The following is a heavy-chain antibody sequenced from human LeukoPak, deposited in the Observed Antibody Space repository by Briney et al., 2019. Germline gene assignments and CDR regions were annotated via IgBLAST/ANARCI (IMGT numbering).Heavy chain of an antibody. CDR3: ARATDSSGWYSPFHYYCMDV. V-gene: IGHV4-61*02. J-gene: IGHJ6*03. CDR2: IYTSGST. D-gene: IGHD6-19*01. CDR1: GGSISSGSYY. Sequence: SQTLSLTCTVSGGSISSGSYYWSWIRQPAGKGLEWIGRIYTSGSTNYNPSLKSRGTISVDTSKNQFSLKLSSVTAADTAVYYCARATDSSGWYSPFHYYCMDVWGKGTTVTVSS.